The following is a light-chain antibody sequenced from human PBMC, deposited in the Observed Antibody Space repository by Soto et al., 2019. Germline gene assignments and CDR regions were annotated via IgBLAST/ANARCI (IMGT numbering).Light chain of an antibody. J-gene: IGLJ1*01. CDR1: TSNIGTFY. V-gene: IGLV1-47*02. CDR3: AAWDDNLNAYV. CDR2: LGD. Sequence: QSVLTQPPSASSTPGQTVTISCSGSTSNIGTFYVYWYQHPPATAPKLLIYLGDQRASGVSDRFSGSKSGTSASLAINGLRSDDEADYYCAAWDDNLNAYVFGSGTKLTVL.